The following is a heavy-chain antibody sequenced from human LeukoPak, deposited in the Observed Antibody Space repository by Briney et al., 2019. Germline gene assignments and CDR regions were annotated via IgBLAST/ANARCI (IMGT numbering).Heavy chain of an antibody. CDR2: MSHSGYP. CDR3: ARHGTLQGGNLY. V-gene: IGHV4-34*01. Sequence: PSETLSLTCAVYGGSFSGYSWTWIRQPPGKGLEWIGEMSHSGYPNYNPSLKSRVAISVDTSKNQFSLNLTSVTAADTAVYYCARHGTLQGGNLYWGQGTLVTVSS. J-gene: IGHJ4*02. D-gene: IGHD3-16*01. CDR1: GGSFSGYS.